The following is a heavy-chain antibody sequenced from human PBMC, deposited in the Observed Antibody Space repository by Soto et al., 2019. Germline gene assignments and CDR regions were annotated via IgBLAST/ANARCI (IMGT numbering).Heavy chain of an antibody. CDR3: ARDREQQLGGRFDY. CDR2: INWVGGRT. CDR1: GFTFGDYG. Sequence: VQLVESGGGVVRPGGSLRLSCAASGFTFGDYGMSWVRQTPGKGLEWVSGINWVGGRTGYADSVKGRFIISRDNAKNSLYLQRNSLRAEDTAVYYCARDREQQLGGRFDYWGQGTLVTVSS. J-gene: IGHJ4*02. V-gene: IGHV3-20*04. D-gene: IGHD6-13*01.